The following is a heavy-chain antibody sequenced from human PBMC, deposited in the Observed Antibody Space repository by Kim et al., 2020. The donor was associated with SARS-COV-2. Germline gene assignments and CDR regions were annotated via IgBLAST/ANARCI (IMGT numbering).Heavy chain of an antibody. CDR2: LSYSGRT. D-gene: IGHD1-1*01. Sequence: SETLSLTCSVSGGSLSSSISYWVWIRQPPGKGLEWIGSLSYSGRTYYNASLESRVTISVDTSKNHFSLNLTSVTATDTAVYYCAAFYAYNYFDPWGQGTLVTVSS. CDR3: AAFYAYNYFDP. J-gene: IGHJ5*02. V-gene: IGHV4-39*02. CDR1: GGSLSSSISY.